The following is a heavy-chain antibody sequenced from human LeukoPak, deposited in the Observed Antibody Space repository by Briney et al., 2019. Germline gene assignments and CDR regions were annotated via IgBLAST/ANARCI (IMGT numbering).Heavy chain of an antibody. V-gene: IGHV3-7*01. Sequence: GGPLRLSCAGSGFTFSNYWMTWVRQAPGKGLEWVANVKQDESEKHYVDSVKGRFTISRDNAKSSLYLRMDSLRVEDTAVYYCARDRDYHDDRTDYYYDAFDIWGQGTTVTVSS. CDR1: GFTFSNYW. D-gene: IGHD3-22*01. CDR2: VKQDESEK. CDR3: ARDRDYHDDRTDYYYDAFDI. J-gene: IGHJ3*02.